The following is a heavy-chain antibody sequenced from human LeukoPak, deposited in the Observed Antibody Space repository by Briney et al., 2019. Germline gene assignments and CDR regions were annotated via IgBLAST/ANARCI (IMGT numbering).Heavy chain of an antibody. CDR3: ARDRSGYLRYYFDY. CDR2: IYSGGST. Sequence: GGSLRLSCAASGFTVSSNYMSWVRQAPGKGLEWVSVIYSGGSTYYADSVKGRFTISRDNAKNSLYLQMNSLRDEDTAVYYCARDRSGYLRYYFDYWGQGTLVTVSS. V-gene: IGHV3-53*01. CDR1: GFTVSSNY. J-gene: IGHJ4*02. D-gene: IGHD3-3*01.